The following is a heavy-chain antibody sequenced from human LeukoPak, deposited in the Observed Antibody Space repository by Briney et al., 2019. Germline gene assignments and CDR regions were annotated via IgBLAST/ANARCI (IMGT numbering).Heavy chain of an antibody. Sequence: PGGSLRLSCAASGFTFSDYYMSWIRQAPGKGLEWVSYISSSGSTIYYADSVKGRFTISRGNAKNSLYLQMNSLRVEDTAVYYCAREGHLGKYFDLWGRGTQVTVSS. CDR3: AREGHLGKYFDL. D-gene: IGHD3-16*01. V-gene: IGHV3-11*01. CDR1: GFTFSDYY. CDR2: ISSSGSTI. J-gene: IGHJ2*01.